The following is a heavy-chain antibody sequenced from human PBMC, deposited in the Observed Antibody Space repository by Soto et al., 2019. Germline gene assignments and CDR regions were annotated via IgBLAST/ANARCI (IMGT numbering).Heavy chain of an antibody. V-gene: IGHV4-59*08. J-gene: IGHJ4*02. Sequence: SETLSLTCTVSGGSISSYYWSWIRQPPGKGLEWIGYIYYSGSTNYNPSLKSRVTISVDTSKNQFSLKLSSVTAADTAVYYCARLTNRYYYGSGSYSHWGQGTLVTVS. CDR2: IYYSGST. CDR3: ARLTNRYYYGSGSYSH. CDR1: GGSISSYY. D-gene: IGHD3-10*01.